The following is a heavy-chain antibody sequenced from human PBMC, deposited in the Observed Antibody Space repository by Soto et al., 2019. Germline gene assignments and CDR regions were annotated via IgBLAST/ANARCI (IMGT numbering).Heavy chain of an antibody. V-gene: IGHV3-48*03. J-gene: IGHJ4*02. D-gene: IGHD3-3*01. CDR2: ISSSGTTI. Sequence: GGSLRLSCAASGFTFSSYEMNWVRQAPGKGLEWLSYISSSGTTIYYANSAKGRFTISRDNAKNSLYLQMNSLRAEDTAVYFCARARAIWSGYNDFDYWGQGTLVTVSS. CDR1: GFTFSSYE. CDR3: ARARAIWSGYNDFDY.